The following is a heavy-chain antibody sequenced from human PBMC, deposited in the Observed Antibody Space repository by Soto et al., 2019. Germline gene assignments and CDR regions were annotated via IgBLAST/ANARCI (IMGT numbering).Heavy chain of an antibody. Sequence: EVQLLESGGGLVQPGGSLRLSCAASGFTFSSYAMSWVRQAPGKGLEWVSAISGSGGSTYYADSVKGRFTISRDNSKNTLYLQMNSLRAEDTAVYYCAKDPSTYYDILTGYSSYWYFDLWGRGTLVTVSS. J-gene: IGHJ2*01. V-gene: IGHV3-23*01. CDR2: ISGSGGST. D-gene: IGHD3-9*01. CDR1: GFTFSSYA. CDR3: AKDPSTYYDILTGYSSYWYFDL.